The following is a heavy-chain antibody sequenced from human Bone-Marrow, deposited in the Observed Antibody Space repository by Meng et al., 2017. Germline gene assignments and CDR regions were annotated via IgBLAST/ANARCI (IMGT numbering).Heavy chain of an antibody. CDR3: ARDLTGIAAADTSYRLIMDV. J-gene: IGHJ6*02. CDR1: GFTFSSYE. V-gene: IGHV3-48*03. CDR2: ISSSGSTI. D-gene: IGHD6-13*01. Sequence: GGSLRLSCAASGFTFSSYEMNWVRQAPGKGLEWVSYISSSGSTIYYADSVKGRFTISRDNAKNSLYLQMNSLRAEDTAVYYCARDLTGIAAADTSYRLIMDVWGQGTTVTVSS.